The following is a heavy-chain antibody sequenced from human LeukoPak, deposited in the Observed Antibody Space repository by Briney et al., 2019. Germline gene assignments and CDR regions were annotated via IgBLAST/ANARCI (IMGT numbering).Heavy chain of an antibody. CDR1: GGSISSGGYY. J-gene: IGHJ4*02. CDR2: IYYSGST. Sequence: SQTLSLTCTVSGGSISSGGYYWSWIRQHPGKGLEWIVYIYYSGSTYYNPSLNSRVTISVDTSKTQFSLKLSSVTAADTAVYYCARAGIYGSGSYVAYWGQGTLVTVSS. D-gene: IGHD3-10*01. V-gene: IGHV4-31*03. CDR3: ARAGIYGSGSYVAY.